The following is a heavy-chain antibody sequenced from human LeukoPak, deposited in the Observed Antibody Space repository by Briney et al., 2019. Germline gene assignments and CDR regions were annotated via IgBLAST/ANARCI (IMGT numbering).Heavy chain of an antibody. CDR2: IKQYESEK. V-gene: IGHV3-7*01. CDR1: GFTFSIYW. CDR3: ARVGGYSFAQGGYYYFGMDV. J-gene: IGHJ6*01. Sequence: GESLTLSCAASGFTFSIYWMTWVRHAPGEGLEWVANIKQYESEKEYVDSVKGRFTVSRDNDKSSLYLQVNRLRVEDRAIYYCARVGGYSFAQGGYYYFGMDVWGQGTTVSVSS. D-gene: IGHD5-12*01.